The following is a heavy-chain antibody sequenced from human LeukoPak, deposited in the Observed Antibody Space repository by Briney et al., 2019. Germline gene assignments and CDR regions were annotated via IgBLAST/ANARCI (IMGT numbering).Heavy chain of an antibody. J-gene: IGHJ5*02. CDR1: GGSISSYY. CDR3: ARGSVRGVISWFDP. Sequence: ASETLSLICTVSGGSISSYYWSWIRQPPGKGLEWIGYIYYSGSTNYNPSLKSRVTISVDTSKNQFSLKLSSVTAADTAVYYCARGSVRGVISWFDPWGQGTLVTVSS. CDR2: IYYSGST. V-gene: IGHV4-59*01. D-gene: IGHD3-10*01.